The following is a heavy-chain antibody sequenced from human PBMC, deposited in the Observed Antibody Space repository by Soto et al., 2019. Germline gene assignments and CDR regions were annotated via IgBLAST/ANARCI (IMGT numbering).Heavy chain of an antibody. V-gene: IGHV3-64D*06. D-gene: IGHD3-22*01. Sequence: GGSLRLPCSASGFTFSSYAMHWVRQAPGKGLEYVSVISSNGGSTYHADSVKGRFTISRDNSKNTLYLQMSSLRAEDTAVYYCVKGVKGSTLIPDYYDSSGYYYDAFNIWGQGTMVTVSS. CDR2: ISSNGGST. CDR1: GFTFSSYA. J-gene: IGHJ3*02. CDR3: VKGVKGSTLIPDYYDSSGYYYDAFNI.